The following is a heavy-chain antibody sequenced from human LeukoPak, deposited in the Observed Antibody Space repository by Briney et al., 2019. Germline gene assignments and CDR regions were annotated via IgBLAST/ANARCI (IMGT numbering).Heavy chain of an antibody. CDR2: ISYDGSDK. CDR1: GFTLSSYA. J-gene: IGHJ4*02. Sequence: RGSLRLSCAASGFTLSSYAMNWVRQAPGKGLEWVAVISYDGSDKYYEDSVKGRFTISRDNSKNTLSLQMNGLRPEDTAVYYCARGGGLYCRSTSCYADFDYWGQGTLVTVSS. CDR3: ARGGGLYCRSTSCYADFDY. D-gene: IGHD2-2*01. V-gene: IGHV3-30-3*01.